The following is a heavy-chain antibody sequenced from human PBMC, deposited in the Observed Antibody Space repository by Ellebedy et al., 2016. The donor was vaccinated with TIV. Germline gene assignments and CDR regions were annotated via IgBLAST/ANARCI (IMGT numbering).Heavy chain of an antibody. J-gene: IGHJ4*02. CDR1: GFTFSSYA. CDR2: ISSSSSYI. V-gene: IGHV3-21*01. CDR3: ARVPRGY. Sequence: GESLKISCAASGFTFSSYAMSWVRQAPGKGLEWVSSISSSSSYIYYADSVKGRFTISRDNAKNSLYLQMNSLRAEDTAVYYCARVPRGYWGQGTLVTVSS.